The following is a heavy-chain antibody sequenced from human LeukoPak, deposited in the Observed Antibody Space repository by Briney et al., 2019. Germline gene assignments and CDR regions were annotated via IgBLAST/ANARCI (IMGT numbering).Heavy chain of an antibody. V-gene: IGHV3-23*01. CDR1: GFTFSSYA. D-gene: IGHD3-10*01. J-gene: IGHJ4*02. CDR3: AKEIELLWLGEFKSFDY. Sequence: GGSLRLSCAASGFTFSSYAMSWVRQAPGKGLEWVSAISGSGGSTYYADSVKGRFTISRDNSKNTLYLQMNSLRAEDTAVYYCAKEIELLWLGEFKSFDYWGQGTLVTVSS. CDR2: ISGSGGST.